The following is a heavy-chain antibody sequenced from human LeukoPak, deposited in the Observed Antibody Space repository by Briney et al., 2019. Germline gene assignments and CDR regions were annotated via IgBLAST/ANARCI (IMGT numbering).Heavy chain of an antibody. CDR3: AREEPRYCSSTSCYPSWFDP. Sequence: SETLSLTCAVSGGSISSGSYYWSWIRQPAGKGLEWIGRIYTSGSTNYNPSLKSRVTISVDTSKNQFSLKLSSVTAADTAVYYCAREEPRYCSSTSCYPSWFDPWGQGTLVTVSS. J-gene: IGHJ5*02. D-gene: IGHD2-2*01. CDR2: IYTSGST. CDR1: GGSISSGSYY. V-gene: IGHV4-61*02.